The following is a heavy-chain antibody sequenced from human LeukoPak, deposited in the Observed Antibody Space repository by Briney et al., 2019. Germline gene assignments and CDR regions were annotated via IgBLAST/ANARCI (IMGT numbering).Heavy chain of an antibody. CDR1: GGSISSGGYY. CDR3: ARDYSSGWVSWFDP. D-gene: IGHD6-19*01. J-gene: IGHJ5*02. V-gene: IGHV4-31*03. CDR2: IYYSGST. Sequence: KPSETLSLTCTVSGGSISSGGYYWSWIRQHPGKGLEWIGYIYYSGSTYYNPSLKSRVTISVDTSKNQFSLKLSSVTAADTAVYYCARDYSSGWVSWFDPWGQGTLVTVSS.